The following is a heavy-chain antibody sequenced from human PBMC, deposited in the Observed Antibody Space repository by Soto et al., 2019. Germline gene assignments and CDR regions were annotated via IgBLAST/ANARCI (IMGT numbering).Heavy chain of an antibody. D-gene: IGHD6-19*01. CDR1: GFTFSSYA. CDR2: ISGSGGST. V-gene: IGHV3-23*01. Sequence: PGGSLRLSCAASGFTFSSYAMSWVRQAPGKGLEWVSAISGSGGSTYYADYVKGRFTISRDNSKNTPYLQMNSVRAADTAVYYCATRRGIAVAGTLFVWGQGNLVTVSS. J-gene: IGHJ4*02. CDR3: ATRRGIAVAGTLFV.